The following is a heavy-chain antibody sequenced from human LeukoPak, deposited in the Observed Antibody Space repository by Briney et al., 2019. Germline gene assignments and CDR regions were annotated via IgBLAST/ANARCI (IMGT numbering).Heavy chain of an antibody. V-gene: IGHV3-23*01. CDR1: GFTFSSYA. J-gene: IGHJ4*02. CDR2: ISGSGGST. D-gene: IGHD6-13*01. Sequence: GGSLRLSCAAAGFTFSSYAMSWVRQAPGRGLEWVSAISGSGGSTYYADSVKGRFTISRDNSKNTLYLQMNSLRAEDPAVYYCAKEGYSSSWYPVLYWGQGTLVTVSS. CDR3: AKEGYSSSWYPVLY.